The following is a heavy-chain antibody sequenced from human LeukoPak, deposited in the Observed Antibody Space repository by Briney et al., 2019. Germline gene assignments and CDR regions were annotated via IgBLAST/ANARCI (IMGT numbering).Heavy chain of an antibody. Sequence: GASVKVSCKASGGTFSSYAISWVRQAPGQGLEWMGGIIPIFGTANYAQKFQGRVTITADESTSTAYMELSSLRSEDTAVYYCARDSATTVSASRGYYYYYMDVWGKGTTVTISS. CDR2: IIPIFGTA. D-gene: IGHD4-17*01. V-gene: IGHV1-69*13. CDR1: GGTFSSYA. CDR3: ARDSATTVSASRGYYYYYMDV. J-gene: IGHJ6*03.